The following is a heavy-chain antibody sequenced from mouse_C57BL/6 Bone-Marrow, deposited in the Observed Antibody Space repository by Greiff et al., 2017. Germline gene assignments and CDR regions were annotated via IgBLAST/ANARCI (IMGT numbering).Heavy chain of an antibody. CDR1: GFHIKDDY. CDR3: TTGSLYFDY. CDR2: IDPENGAT. V-gene: IGHV14-4*01. J-gene: IGHJ2*01. D-gene: IGHD6-2*01. Sequence: VQLQQSGAELVRPGASVKLSCTASGFHIKDDYMHWVKQRPEQGLEWIGWIDPENGATEYASKFQGKATITADTSSNTAYLQLSSLTSEDTAGYYCTTGSLYFDYWGQGTTLTVSS.